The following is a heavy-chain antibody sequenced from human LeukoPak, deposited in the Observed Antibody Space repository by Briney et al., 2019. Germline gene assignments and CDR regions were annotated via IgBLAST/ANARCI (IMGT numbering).Heavy chain of an antibody. CDR3: ARGGYYYDSSGILLFDY. V-gene: IGHV3-33*01. CDR1: GFTFSSYG. J-gene: IGHJ4*02. D-gene: IGHD3-22*01. CDR2: IWYDGSNK. Sequence: PGRSLRLSCAASGFTFSSYGMHWVRQAPGKGLEWVAVIWYDGSNKYYADSVKGRFTISRDNSKNTLYLQMNSLRAEDTAVYYCARGGYYYDSSGILLFDYWGQGTLVTVSS.